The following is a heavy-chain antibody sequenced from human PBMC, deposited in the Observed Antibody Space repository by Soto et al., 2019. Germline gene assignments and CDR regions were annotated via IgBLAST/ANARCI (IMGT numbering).Heavy chain of an antibody. CDR2: IYYSGST. J-gene: IGHJ6*02. CDR3: AREVVQLWLRGYYYYGMDV. D-gene: IGHD5-18*01. CDR1: GGSISSGGYY. V-gene: IGHV4-31*03. Sequence: SETLSLTCTVSGGSISSGGYYWSWIRQHPGKGLEWIGYIYYSGSTYYNPSLKSRVTISVDTSKNQFSLKLSSVTAADTAVYYWAREVVQLWLRGYYYYGMDVWGQWTTVTVSS.